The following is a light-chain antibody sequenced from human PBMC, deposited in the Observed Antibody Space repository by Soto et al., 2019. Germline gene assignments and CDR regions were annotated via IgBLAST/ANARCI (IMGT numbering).Light chain of an antibody. J-gene: IGKJ1*01. CDR1: QSVSLS. V-gene: IGKV3-15*01. CDR3: QQYHIWPSWT. Sequence: EIVLTQSPATLSVSLGDSATLSCRASQSVSLSLAWYQMRPGQPPRLLIYGASTRATDIPARFSGSGSGTDFTLTISSLQSEDFAGYFCQQYHIWPSWTFGQGTKVELK. CDR2: GAS.